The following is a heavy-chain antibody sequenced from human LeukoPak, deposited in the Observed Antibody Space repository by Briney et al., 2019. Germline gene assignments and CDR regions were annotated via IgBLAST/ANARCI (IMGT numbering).Heavy chain of an antibody. CDR3: ARIDRAGTTGYFDY. D-gene: IGHD1-1*01. Sequence: GGSLRLSCAASGFTFDDYGMTWVRQGPGKGLEWVSGINWNGGHTAYADSLKGRFTITRDNTNNSLYLYMISLRAEDTAFHYCARIDRAGTTGYFDYWGQGALVTVSS. CDR1: GFTFDDYG. CDR2: INWNGGHT. V-gene: IGHV3-20*04. J-gene: IGHJ4*02.